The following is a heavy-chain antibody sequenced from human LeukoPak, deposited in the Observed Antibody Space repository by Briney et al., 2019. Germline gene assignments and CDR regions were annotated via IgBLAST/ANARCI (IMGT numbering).Heavy chain of an antibody. CDR3: ARNPYYFDY. J-gene: IGHJ4*02. Sequence: PSETLSLTCTVSGGSISSSSYYWGWIRQPPGKGLEGIGSIYYSGSTYYNPSLKSRVTISVDTSKNQFSLKLSSVTAADTAVYYCARNPYYFDYWGQGTLVTVSS. CDR2: IYYSGST. V-gene: IGHV4-39*01. CDR1: GGSISSSSYY.